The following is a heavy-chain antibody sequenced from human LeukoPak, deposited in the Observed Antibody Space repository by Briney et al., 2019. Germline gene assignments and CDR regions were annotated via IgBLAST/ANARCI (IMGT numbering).Heavy chain of an antibody. CDR2: INPNSGGT. Sequence: ASVKVSCKASGYTFTGYYMHWVRQAPGQGREWMGRINPNSGGTNYAQKFQGRVTMTRDTSISTAYMELSRLRSDDTAVYYCARRLYYDSSGYHYWGQGTLVTVSS. J-gene: IGHJ4*02. D-gene: IGHD3-22*01. CDR1: GYTFTGYY. V-gene: IGHV1-2*06. CDR3: ARRLYYDSSGYHY.